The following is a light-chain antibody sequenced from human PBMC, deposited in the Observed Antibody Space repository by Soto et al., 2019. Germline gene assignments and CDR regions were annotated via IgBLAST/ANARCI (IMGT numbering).Light chain of an antibody. CDR3: HQHSNWPLT. Sequence: EIVLTQSPATLSLSPGERATLSCRASQSVRNYFAWYQQKPGQAPRLLIYDASNRATGIPARFSGSGSGTDFTLTISSLEPEDFAVYYCHQHSNWPLTFCQGTKVEIK. CDR1: QSVRNY. CDR2: DAS. J-gene: IGKJ1*01. V-gene: IGKV3-11*01.